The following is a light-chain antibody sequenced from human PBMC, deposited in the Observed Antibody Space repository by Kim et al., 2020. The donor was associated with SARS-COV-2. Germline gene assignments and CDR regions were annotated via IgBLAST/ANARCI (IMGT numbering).Light chain of an antibody. CDR1: QGISKD. CDR2: DAS. J-gene: IGKJ1*01. V-gene: IGKV1-27*01. Sequence: ASAGDKVTTTSRARQGISKDLAWYQQKPGNAPKLLIFDASALQSGVPPRFSGSGSGTDFTLTISSLQPEDVATYYCQKYNGAPWTFGQGTKVDIK. CDR3: QKYNGAPWT.